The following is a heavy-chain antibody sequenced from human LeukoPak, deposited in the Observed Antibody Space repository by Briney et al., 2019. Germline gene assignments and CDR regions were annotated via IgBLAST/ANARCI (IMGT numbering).Heavy chain of an antibody. CDR3: ARGPPYGTRSDYLDY. V-gene: IGHV3-30-3*01. J-gene: IGHJ4*02. CDR1: GFTFSSYA. D-gene: IGHD3-10*01. CDR2: ISYDGSNK. Sequence: GGSLRLSCAASGFTFSSYAMHWVRQAPGKGLEWVAVISYDGSNKYYADSVKGRFTISRDNAKSSLYLQMNTLRAEDTAVYYCARGPPYGTRSDYLDYWGQGTPVTVSS.